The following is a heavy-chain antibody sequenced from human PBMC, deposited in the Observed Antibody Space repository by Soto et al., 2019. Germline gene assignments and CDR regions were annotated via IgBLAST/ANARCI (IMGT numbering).Heavy chain of an antibody. CDR3: AKDMRARQYYYYYMDV. CDR2: ISGSGGST. J-gene: IGHJ6*03. V-gene: IGHV3-23*01. CDR1: GFTFSSYA. Sequence: EVQLLESGGGLVQPGGSLRLSCAASGFTFSSYAMSWVRQAPGKGLEWVSAISGSGGSTYYADSVKGRFTISRDNSKNTLYLQMNSLRAEDTAVYYCAKDMRARQYYYYYMDVWCKGTTVTVSS. D-gene: IGHD6-6*01.